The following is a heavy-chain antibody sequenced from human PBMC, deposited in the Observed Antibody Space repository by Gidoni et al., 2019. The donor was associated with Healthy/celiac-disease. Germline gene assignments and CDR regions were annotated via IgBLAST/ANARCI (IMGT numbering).Heavy chain of an antibody. CDR3: ARHPPYSSKAHVRYGMDV. J-gene: IGHJ6*02. V-gene: IGHV1-69*02. CDR2: IIPILGIA. CDR1: GGTFSSYT. Sequence: QVQLVQSGAEVKKPGSSVKVSCKASGGTFSSYTISWVRQAPGQGLEWMGRIIPILGIANYEQKFQGRVTITADKSTSTAYMELSSLRSEDTAVYYCARHPPYSSKAHVRYGMDVWGQGTTVTVSS. D-gene: IGHD6-13*01.